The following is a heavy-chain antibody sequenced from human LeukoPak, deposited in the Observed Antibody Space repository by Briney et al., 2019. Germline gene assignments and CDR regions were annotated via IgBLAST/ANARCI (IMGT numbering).Heavy chain of an antibody. Sequence: PSETLSLTCTVSGGSICSYYWSWLRQPAGEGLEWFGRIYTSGSTNYNPSLKSRVTMSVDTSKNQYSLNLRSVTAADTAVYYLARDAGTTQPPYYYYMDVWGKGTTVTVPS. D-gene: IGHD1-1*01. CDR3: ARDAGTTQPPYYYYMDV. CDR2: IYTSGST. CDR1: GGSICSYY. V-gene: IGHV4-4*07. J-gene: IGHJ6*03.